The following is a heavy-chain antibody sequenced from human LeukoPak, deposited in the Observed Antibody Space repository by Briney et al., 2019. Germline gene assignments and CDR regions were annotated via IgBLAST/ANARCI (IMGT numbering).Heavy chain of an antibody. CDR3: ARTLLPVAPFDY. Sequence: PGGSLRLSCAASGFTFSSYSMNWDRQAPGKGLEWVSSISSSSSYIYYADSVKGRFTISRDNAKNSLYLQMNSLRAEDTAVYYCARTLLPVAPFDYWGQGTLVTVSS. J-gene: IGHJ4*02. V-gene: IGHV3-21*01. D-gene: IGHD2-15*01. CDR2: ISSSSSYI. CDR1: GFTFSSYS.